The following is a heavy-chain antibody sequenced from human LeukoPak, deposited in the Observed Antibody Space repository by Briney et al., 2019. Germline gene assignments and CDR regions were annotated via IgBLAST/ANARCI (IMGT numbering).Heavy chain of an antibody. J-gene: IGHJ3*02. CDR1: GGSFIGFH. D-gene: IGHD1-14*01. CDR3: ARAGRWEGRPHAFDI. Sequence: SETLSLTCAVYGGSFIGFHWNWIRQPPGKGLEWIGYIYYSGITNYNPSLKSRVTISVDTSKNQFSLKLSSVTAADTAVYYCARAGRWEGRPHAFDIWGQGTMVAVSS. CDR2: IYYSGIT. V-gene: IGHV4-59*01.